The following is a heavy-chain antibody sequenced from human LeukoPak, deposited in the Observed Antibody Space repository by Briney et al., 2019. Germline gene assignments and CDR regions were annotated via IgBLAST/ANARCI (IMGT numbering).Heavy chain of an antibody. CDR3: ARDPVAFAYNWFDP. V-gene: IGHV3-30*03. CDR2: ISYDGSNK. CDR1: GFTFSTYG. Sequence: PGGSLRLSCAASGFTFSTYGIHWVRQAPGKGLEWVAVISYDGSNKYYADSVKGRFTISRDNSKNTLYLQMNSLRAEDTAVYYCARDPVAFAYNWFDPWGQGTLVTVSS. J-gene: IGHJ5*02. D-gene: IGHD5-12*01.